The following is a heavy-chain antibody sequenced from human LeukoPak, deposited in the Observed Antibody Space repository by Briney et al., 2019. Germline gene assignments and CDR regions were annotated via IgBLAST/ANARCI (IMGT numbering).Heavy chain of an antibody. CDR3: ARDLVTVTKGFDI. D-gene: IGHD4-17*01. CDR1: GDSFSSHY. J-gene: IGHJ3*02. V-gene: IGHV4-59*11. CDR2: ISYIGTT. Sequence: PSETLSLTCAVSGDSFSSHYWDWLRQPPGRGLEWIGCISYIGTTNYNPSLKGRVTISIDTSKNQFSLKLSSVTTADTAVYYCARDLVTVTKGFDIWGLGTMVSVSS.